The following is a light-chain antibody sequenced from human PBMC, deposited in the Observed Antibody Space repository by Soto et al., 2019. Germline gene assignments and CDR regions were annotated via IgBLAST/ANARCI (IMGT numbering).Light chain of an antibody. CDR2: EVT. V-gene: IGLV2-8*01. J-gene: IGLJ1*01. CDR3: ASYAGTKLFV. CDR1: SSDVGFYNF. Sequence: SALTQPPSASGSPGQSLTISCTGTSSDVGFYNFVSWYQQRPGKAPKLVIYEVTKRPSGVPDRFSGSKSGSTASLTVSGLQADDEADYYCASYAGTKLFVFGSGTKVT.